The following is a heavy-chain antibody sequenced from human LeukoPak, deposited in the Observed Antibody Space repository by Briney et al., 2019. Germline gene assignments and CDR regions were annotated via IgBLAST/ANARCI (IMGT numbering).Heavy chain of an antibody. CDR3: ARATTVTTWGLFDY. Sequence: PSETLSLTCTVSGASITTTLYYWVWARQSPGKGLEWIGSFYYGGITCYHPSLKSRVTVSVDTSRSQFSLKLSSVTAADTAMYYCARATTVTTWGLFDYWGQGALVTVSS. D-gene: IGHD4-17*01. V-gene: IGHV4-39*07. CDR2: FYYGGIT. J-gene: IGHJ4*02. CDR1: GASITTTLYY.